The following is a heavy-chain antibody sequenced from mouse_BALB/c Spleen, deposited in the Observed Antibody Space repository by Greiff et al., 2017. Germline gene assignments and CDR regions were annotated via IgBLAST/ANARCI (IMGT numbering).Heavy chain of an antibody. D-gene: IGHD1-1*01. Sequence: VQLQQSGPELVKPGASVRISCKASGYTFTSYYIHWVKQRPGQGLEWIGWIYPGNVNTKYNEKFKGKATLTADKSSSTAYMQLSSLTSEDSAVYFCARDYGSSYRAMDYWGQGTSVTVSS. V-gene: IGHV1S56*01. J-gene: IGHJ4*01. CDR1: GYTFTSYY. CDR3: ARDYGSSYRAMDY. CDR2: IYPGNVNT.